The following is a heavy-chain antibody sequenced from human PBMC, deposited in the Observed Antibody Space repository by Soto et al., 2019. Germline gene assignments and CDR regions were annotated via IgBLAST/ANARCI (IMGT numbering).Heavy chain of an antibody. CDR3: AKGGGGSYLYFDY. J-gene: IGHJ4*02. CDR1: GFTFSTYG. CDR2: ISYDENNK. D-gene: IGHD1-26*01. Sequence: HPGGSLRLSCAASGFTFSTYGMHWVRQAPGKGLDWVAVISYDENNKYYAESVKGRFTISRDKSKNTLYLQMNSLRAEDTAVYYCAKGGGGSYLYFDYWGQGTLVTVSS. V-gene: IGHV3-30*18.